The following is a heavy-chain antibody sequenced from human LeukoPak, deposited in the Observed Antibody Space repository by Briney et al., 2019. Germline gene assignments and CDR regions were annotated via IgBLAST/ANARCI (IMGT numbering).Heavy chain of an antibody. V-gene: IGHV3-23*01. CDR1: GFTFSSYA. D-gene: IGHD3-22*01. J-gene: IGHJ4*02. CDR2: MSGSGGST. Sequence: GKSLRLSCAASGFTFSSYAMSWVRQAPGRGLEWVSAMSGSGGSTYYADSVKGRFTLSRDNSKNTLYLQMNSLRAEDTAVYYCAKVIAYPFYYDSSGLPDYWDQGTLVTVSS. CDR3: AKVIAYPFYYDSSGLPDY.